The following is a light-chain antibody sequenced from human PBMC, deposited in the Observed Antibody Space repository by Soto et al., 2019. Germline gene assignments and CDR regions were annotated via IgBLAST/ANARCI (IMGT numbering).Light chain of an antibody. J-gene: IGLJ2*01. CDR3: GADHGSGSNFVYLV. CDR1: SGYSNYK. V-gene: IGLV9-49*01. CDR2: VGTGGSVG. Sequence: QPVLTQPPSASASLGASVTLTCTLSSGYSNYKVDWYQQRPGKGPRFVMRVGTGGSVGSKGDGIPDRFSVLGSGLNRYLTIKNIQEEDESDYHCGADHGSGSNFVYLVFSGGTKVTVL.